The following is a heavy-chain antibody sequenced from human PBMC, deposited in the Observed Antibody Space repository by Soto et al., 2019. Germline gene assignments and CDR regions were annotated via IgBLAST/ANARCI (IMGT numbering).Heavy chain of an antibody. Sequence: VSCKASGYTFTSYAMHWVRQAPGQRLEWMGWINAGNGNTKYSQKFQGRVTITRDTSASTAYMELSSLRSEDTAVYYCASSMYYYDSSGYHDAFDIWGQGTMVTVSS. CDR2: INAGNGNT. CDR1: GYTFTSYA. V-gene: IGHV1-3*01. CDR3: ASSMYYYDSSGYHDAFDI. D-gene: IGHD3-22*01. J-gene: IGHJ3*02.